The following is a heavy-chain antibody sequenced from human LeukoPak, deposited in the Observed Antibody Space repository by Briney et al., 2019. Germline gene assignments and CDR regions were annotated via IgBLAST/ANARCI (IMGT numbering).Heavy chain of an antibody. D-gene: IGHD6-13*01. CDR3: ARGGSSWYRHFDY. Sequence: SGTLSLTCAVSGGSVSSSNWWSWVRQPPGKGLEWIGEIYHSGSTNYNPSLKSRVTISVDKSKNQFSLKLSSVTAADTAVYYCARGGSSWYRHFDYWGQGTLVTVSS. V-gene: IGHV4-4*02. J-gene: IGHJ4*02. CDR1: GGSVSSSNW. CDR2: IYHSGST.